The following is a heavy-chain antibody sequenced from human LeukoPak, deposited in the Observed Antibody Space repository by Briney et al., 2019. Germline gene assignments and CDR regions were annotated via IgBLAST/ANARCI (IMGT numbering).Heavy chain of an antibody. J-gene: IGHJ1*01. CDR1: GFTFSSYA. D-gene: IGHD4-17*01. CDR3: AKDQTVTTRSRYFQH. V-gene: IGHV3-23*01. Sequence: PGGSLRLSCAASGFTFSSYAMSWVRQAPGKGLEWVSAISGSGGSTYYADSVKGRFTISRDNSKNTLYLQMNSLRAEDTAVYYCAKDQTVTTRSRYFQHWDQGTLVTVSS. CDR2: ISGSGGST.